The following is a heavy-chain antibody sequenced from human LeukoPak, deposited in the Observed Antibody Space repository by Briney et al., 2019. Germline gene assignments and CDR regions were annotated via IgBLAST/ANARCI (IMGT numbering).Heavy chain of an antibody. CDR2: IYYSGST. Sequence: SETLSLTCTVSRGSVSSGSYYWGWIRQPPGKGLEWIGSIYYSGSTYYNPSLKSRVTISVDTSKNQFSLKLRSVTAADTALNYCARQDYVTSYFDPWGQGTLVTVSS. CDR1: RGSVSSGSYY. J-gene: IGHJ5*02. V-gene: IGHV4-39*01. CDR3: ARQDYVTSYFDP. D-gene: IGHD3-10*02.